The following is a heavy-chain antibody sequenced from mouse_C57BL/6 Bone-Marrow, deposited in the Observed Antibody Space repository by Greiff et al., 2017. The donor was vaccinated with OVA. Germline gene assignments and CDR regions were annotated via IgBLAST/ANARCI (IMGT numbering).Heavy chain of an antibody. CDR2: INPNNGGT. CDR1: GYTFTDYN. Sequence: DVQLQESGPELVKPGASVKIPCKASGYTFTDYNMDWVKQSHGKSLEWIGDINPNNGGTIYNQKFKGKATLTVDKSSSTAYMELRSLTSEDTAVYYCARSYGLWFAYWGQGTLVTVSA. D-gene: IGHD3-3*01. V-gene: IGHV1-18*01. J-gene: IGHJ3*01. CDR3: ARSYGLWFAY.